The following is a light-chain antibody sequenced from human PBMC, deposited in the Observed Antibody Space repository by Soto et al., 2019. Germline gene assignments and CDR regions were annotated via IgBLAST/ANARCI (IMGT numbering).Light chain of an antibody. Sequence: QSVRTQPPSVSAAPGQKVTISCSGSSSNIGNNFVSWFQQLPRTAPKLLIYDNNKRPSGIPDRFSGSKSATSATLGITGLQTGDEADYYCGTWDSSLSVYVFGTGTKVTVL. CDR2: DNN. V-gene: IGLV1-51*01. CDR1: SSNIGNNF. J-gene: IGLJ1*01. CDR3: GTWDSSLSVYV.